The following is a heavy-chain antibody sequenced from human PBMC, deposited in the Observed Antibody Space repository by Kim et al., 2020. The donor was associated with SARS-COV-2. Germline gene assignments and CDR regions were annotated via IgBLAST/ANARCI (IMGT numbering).Heavy chain of an antibody. CDR1: GFTFDDYA. Sequence: GGSLRLSCAASGFTFDDYAMHWVRQAPGKGLEWVSGISWNSGSIGYADSVKGRFTISRDNAKNSLYLQMNSLRAEDTALYYCAKDSYSGYDLRARGMDVWGQGTTVTVSS. CDR2: ISWNSGSI. D-gene: IGHD5-12*01. J-gene: IGHJ6*02. V-gene: IGHV3-9*01. CDR3: AKDSYSGYDLRARGMDV.